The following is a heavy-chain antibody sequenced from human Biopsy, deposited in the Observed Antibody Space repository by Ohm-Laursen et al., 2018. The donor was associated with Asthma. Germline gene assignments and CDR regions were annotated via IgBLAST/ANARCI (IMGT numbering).Heavy chain of an antibody. Sequence: SSVKVSCKSLGGTFNTYVIGWVRQAPGQGLEWMGGINSVFGTTTYPQKFQDRVTITADDSTSTVYMELGSLRSEDTAVYYCARKAGSCISRTCYSLDFWGQETLVTVSS. CDR2: INSVFGTT. V-gene: IGHV1-69*01. CDR1: GGTFNTYV. J-gene: IGHJ4*02. CDR3: ARKAGSCISRTCYSLDF. D-gene: IGHD2-2*01.